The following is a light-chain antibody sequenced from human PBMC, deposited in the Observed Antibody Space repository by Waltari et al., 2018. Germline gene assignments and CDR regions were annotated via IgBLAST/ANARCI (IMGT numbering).Light chain of an antibody. CDR3: MQATQFPLT. J-gene: IGKJ4*01. CDR1: QSLVQSDGTTY. Sequence: DIVMTQIPLSSPVTLGQPATISYRSSQSLVQSDGTTYLSWLQQRPGQPPRLLIYKISNRLSGVPDRFSGSGAGTEFTLKISRVETEDVGVYFCMQATQFPLTFGGGTKVEIK. V-gene: IGKV2-24*01. CDR2: KIS.